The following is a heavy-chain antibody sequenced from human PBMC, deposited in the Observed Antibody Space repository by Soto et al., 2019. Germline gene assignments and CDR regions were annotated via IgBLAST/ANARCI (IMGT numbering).Heavy chain of an antibody. J-gene: IGHJ6*02. CDR2: IYPGDSDT. CDR3: ARRDFWSGYYGMDV. CDR1: GYSFSNYW. D-gene: IGHD3-3*01. V-gene: IGHV5-51*01. Sequence: ESLKISCKASGYSFSNYWIGCGLEVPGKGLEFMTLIYPGDSDTRYSPSFQGQVTISADKSISTAYLQWSSLKASDTAMYYCARRDFWSGYYGMDVWGQGTTVTVSS.